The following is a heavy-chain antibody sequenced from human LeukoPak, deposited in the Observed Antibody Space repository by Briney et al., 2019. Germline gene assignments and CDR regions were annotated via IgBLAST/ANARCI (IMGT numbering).Heavy chain of an antibody. CDR2: IKQDGSQE. Sequence: GGSLRLSCAASGFIFRNYGMNWVRQAPGKGLEWVANIKQDGSQEYYVDSVKGRFTISRDNAKNSLYLQMNSLRAEDTAVYYCARDVSGTGGKDYWGQGTLVTVSS. CDR1: GFIFRNYG. CDR3: ARDVSGTGGKDY. J-gene: IGHJ4*02. V-gene: IGHV3-7*01. D-gene: IGHD1-1*01.